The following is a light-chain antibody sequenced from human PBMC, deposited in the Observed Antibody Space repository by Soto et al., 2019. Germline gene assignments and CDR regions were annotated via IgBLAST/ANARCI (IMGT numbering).Light chain of an antibody. CDR2: AVF. V-gene: IGKV1-9*01. J-gene: IGKJ4*01. CDR3: QQVDSYPLT. CDR1: QDISNF. Sequence: DIPLTQSPSFLSASVGDRVTITCRASQDISNFLAWFRQKPGRAPKLLIYAVFTLQSGVPSRFSGSGSGAEFTLTISSLQPEDFATYYCQQVDSYPLTFGGGTKVDI.